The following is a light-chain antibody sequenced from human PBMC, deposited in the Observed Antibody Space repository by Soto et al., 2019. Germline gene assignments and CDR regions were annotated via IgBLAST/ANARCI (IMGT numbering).Light chain of an antibody. V-gene: IGLV2-8*01. J-gene: IGLJ1*01. CDR2: EVS. Sequence: QSALTQPPSASGSPGQSVTISCTGTSSDVGGYNYVSWYQQHPGKAPKLMIYEVSKRPSGVPDRFSGSKSGNTASLTVSGLLAEDEADYYCSSHAGSKRVFGTGTKLTVL. CDR1: SSDVGGYNY. CDR3: SSHAGSKRV.